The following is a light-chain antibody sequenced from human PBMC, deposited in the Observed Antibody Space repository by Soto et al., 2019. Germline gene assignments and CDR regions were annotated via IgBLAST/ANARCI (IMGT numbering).Light chain of an antibody. CDR2: TAS. V-gene: IGKV1-27*01. J-gene: IGKJ1*01. CDR1: QGISKY. CDR3: QKHTGE. Sequence: DIQITQSPSSLSASVGDRVTITCRASQGISKYLAWWQQKPGKVPKLLIYTASTLQSGVPSRFGGSGSGTDVTLTISSLQPEDGAIYYCQKHTGEFGQGTTVEIK.